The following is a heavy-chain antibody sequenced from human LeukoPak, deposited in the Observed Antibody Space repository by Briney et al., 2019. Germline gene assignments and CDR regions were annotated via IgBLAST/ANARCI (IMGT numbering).Heavy chain of an antibody. D-gene: IGHD1-26*01. CDR2: ISSSSSYI. CDR1: GFTFSSYS. V-gene: IGHV3-21*01. Sequence: PGGSLRLSCAASGFTFSSYSMNWVRQAPGKGLEWVSSISSSSSYIYYADSVKGRFTISRDNAKNSLYLQMNSLRAEDTAVYYCAREPALVGATWFDYWGRGTLVTVSS. J-gene: IGHJ4*02. CDR3: AREPALVGATWFDY.